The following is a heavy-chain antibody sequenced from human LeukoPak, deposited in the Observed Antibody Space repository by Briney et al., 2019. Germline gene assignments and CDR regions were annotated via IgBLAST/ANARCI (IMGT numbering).Heavy chain of an antibody. Sequence: ASVKVSCKASGGTFSSYAISWVRQAPGQGLEWMGGIIPILGTANYAQKFQGRVTITADKSTSTAYMELSSLRSEDTAVYFSARGVSPGLYAFDIWGQRTMDTVSS. CDR2: IIPILGTA. J-gene: IGHJ3*02. CDR1: GGTFSSYA. D-gene: IGHD6-13*01. V-gene: IGHV1-69*10. CDR3: ARGVSPGLYAFDI.